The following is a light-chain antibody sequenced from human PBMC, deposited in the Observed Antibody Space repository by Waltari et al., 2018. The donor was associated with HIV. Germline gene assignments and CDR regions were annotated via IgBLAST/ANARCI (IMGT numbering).Light chain of an antibody. J-gene: IGLJ2*01. V-gene: IGLV8-61*01. CDR1: SGPVSTNYY. Sequence: QTVVTQEPSFSVSPGGTVTLTCGLRSGPVSTNYYPSWYQQTPGQAPRTLIYSTNTRSSGVPDRFSGSILGNKAALTITGAQADDESDYYCVLYMGSGIVVFGGGTKLTVL. CDR2: STN. CDR3: VLYMGSGIVV.